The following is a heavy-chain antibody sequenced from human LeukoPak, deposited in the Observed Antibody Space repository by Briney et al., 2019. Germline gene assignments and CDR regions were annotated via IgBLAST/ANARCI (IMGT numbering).Heavy chain of an antibody. D-gene: IGHD5-12*01. J-gene: IGHJ3*02. V-gene: IGHV3-9*01. CDR3: ARSGRGYDDAFYI. Sequence: PGRSLRLSCAASGFTCDDYAMHWVGHAPGRGREGGSGISWNSGSIAYADSGKGRFTISRDNAKTSLYLQMNSLRAEDTAVYYCARSGRGYDDAFYIWGQGTMVTVSS. CDR1: GFTCDDYA. CDR2: ISWNSGSI.